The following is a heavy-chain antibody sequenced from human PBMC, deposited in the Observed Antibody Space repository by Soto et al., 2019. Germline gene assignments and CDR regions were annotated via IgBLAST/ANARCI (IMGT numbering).Heavy chain of an antibody. V-gene: IGHV4-61*01. J-gene: IGHJ4*02. CDR2: IYYSGST. D-gene: IGHD2-15*01. Sequence: TSETLSLTCTVSGGSVSSGSYYWSWIRQPPGKGLEWIGHIYYSGSTNYNTSLKSRVTISVDTSKNQFSLKLSSVTVADTAVYYCARVVASYCSGGNCYVPGPLDCWGQGTLVTVS. CDR1: GGSVSSGSYY. CDR3: ARVVASYCSGGNCYVPGPLDC.